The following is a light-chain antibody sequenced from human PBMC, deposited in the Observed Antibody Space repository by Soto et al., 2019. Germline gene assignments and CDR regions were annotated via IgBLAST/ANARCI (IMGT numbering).Light chain of an antibody. CDR2: DAS. J-gene: IGKJ3*01. V-gene: IGKV1-33*01. Sequence: DIQMTQSPSSLSASVGDRVTITCQASQDISNYLNWYQQKPGKAPKLLIYDASNLETGVPSRFSGSGSGTDFTFTISSLQPEDIATDYGQQYDNLPITCGPGTKVDIK. CDR1: QDISNY. CDR3: QQYDNLPIT.